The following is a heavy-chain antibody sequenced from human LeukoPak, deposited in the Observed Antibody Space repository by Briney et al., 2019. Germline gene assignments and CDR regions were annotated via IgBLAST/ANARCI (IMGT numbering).Heavy chain of an antibody. D-gene: IGHD6-19*01. CDR1: GFTFNSYL. Sequence: GGSLRLSCAASGFTFNSYLMNWVRQAPGKGLEWVANIKRDGSEKYYVDSVKGRFTISRDNAKNSLDLQMNSLRVEDTAVYYCARLGPASSGWPESFDYWGQGTLVTVSS. J-gene: IGHJ4*02. CDR3: ARLGPASSGWPESFDY. V-gene: IGHV3-7*03. CDR2: IKRDGSEK.